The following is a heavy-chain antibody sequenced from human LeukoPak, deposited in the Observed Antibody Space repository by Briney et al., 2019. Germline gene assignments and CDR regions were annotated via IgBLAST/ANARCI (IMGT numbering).Heavy chain of an antibody. D-gene: IGHD2-2*01. Sequence: SETLSLTCTVSGGSISSSSYYWGSIRQPPGKGLEWIGSIYYSGSTYYNPSLKSRVTISVDTSKNQFSLKLSSVTAADTAVYYCARTTQIVVVPAAMGGVAFDIWGQGTMVTVSS. CDR2: IYYSGST. CDR1: GGSISSSSYY. J-gene: IGHJ3*02. V-gene: IGHV4-39*01. CDR3: ARTTQIVVVPAAMGGVAFDI.